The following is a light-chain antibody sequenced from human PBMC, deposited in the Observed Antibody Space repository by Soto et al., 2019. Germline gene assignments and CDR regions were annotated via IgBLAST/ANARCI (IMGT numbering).Light chain of an antibody. CDR2: DVS. V-gene: IGLV2-11*01. Sequence: QSVLTQPRSVSGSPGQSVTISCTGTSSAVGVYNYVSWYQQYPGKAPKIMIYDVSKRPSGVPDRFSGSKSDNTASLTISGLQAEDEADYYCCSYAGSRTFVFGIGTKVTVL. CDR1: SSAVGVYNY. J-gene: IGLJ1*01. CDR3: CSYAGSRTFV.